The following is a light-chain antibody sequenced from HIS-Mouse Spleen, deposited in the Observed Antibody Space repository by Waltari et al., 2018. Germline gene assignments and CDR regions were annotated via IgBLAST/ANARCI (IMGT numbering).Light chain of an antibody. CDR1: QGISSY. J-gene: IGKJ1*01. Sequence: DIQLTQSPSFPYASVGARVTITCGASQGISSYLAWYQQKPGKAPKLLIYAASTLQSGVPSRFSGSGSGTEFTLTISSLQPEDFATYYCQQLNSYPPTFGQGTKVEIK. CDR3: QQLNSYPPT. V-gene: IGKV1-9*01. CDR2: AAS.